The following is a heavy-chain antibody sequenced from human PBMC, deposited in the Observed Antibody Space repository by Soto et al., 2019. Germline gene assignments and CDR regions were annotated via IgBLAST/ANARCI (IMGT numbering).Heavy chain of an antibody. V-gene: IGHV3-33*01. D-gene: IGHD1-26*01. J-gene: IGHJ5*02. CDR2: IWYDGSNK. CDR1: GFTFSSYG. CDR3: ARESVVGVGATRYNWFDP. Sequence: QTGGSLRLSCAASGFTFSSYGMHWVRQAPGKGLEWVAVIWYDGSNKYYADSVKGRFTISRDNSKNTLYLQMNSLRAEDTAVYYCARESVVGVGATRYNWFDPWGKGTLVTVSS.